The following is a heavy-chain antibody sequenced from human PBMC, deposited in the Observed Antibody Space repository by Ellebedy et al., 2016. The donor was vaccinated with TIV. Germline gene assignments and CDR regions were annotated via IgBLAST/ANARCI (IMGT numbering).Heavy chain of an antibody. CDR2: IYYSGST. D-gene: IGHD3-3*01. CDR3: ARARTYYDFWSPYYYYYGMDV. CDR1: GDSITSYY. Sequence: MPSETLSLTCTVSGDSITSYYWSWIRQPPGKGLEWIGYIYYSGSTNYNPSLKSRVTISVDTSKNQFSLKLSSVTAADTAVYYCARARTYYDFWSPYYYYYGMDVWGQGTTVTVSS. V-gene: IGHV4-59*01. J-gene: IGHJ6*02.